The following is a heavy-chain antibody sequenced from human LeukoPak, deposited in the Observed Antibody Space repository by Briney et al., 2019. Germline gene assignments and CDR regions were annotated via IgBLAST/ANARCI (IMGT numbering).Heavy chain of an antibody. CDR1: GFTFDDYA. J-gene: IGHJ4*02. V-gene: IGHV3-9*01. Sequence: PGRSLRLSCAASGFTFDDYAMHWVRQAPGKGLEWVSGISWNSGSIGYADSVKGRFTISRDNAKNSLYLQMNSLRAEDTALYYCGKDYTAMVRGPDYWGQGTLVTVSS. D-gene: IGHD5-18*01. CDR2: ISWNSGSI. CDR3: GKDYTAMVRGPDY.